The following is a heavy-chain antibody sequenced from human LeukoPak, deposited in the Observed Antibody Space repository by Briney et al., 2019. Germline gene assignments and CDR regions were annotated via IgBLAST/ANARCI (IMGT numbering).Heavy chain of an antibody. CDR2: IRYDESDK. Sequence: GGSLRLSCAASGFTFRNYGMHWVRQAPGKGLEWLAFIRYDESDKYYADSVKGRFTISRDNSKNTLYLQMNSLRAEDTAVYYCAKFFYDILTGYFYYFDYWGQGTLVTVSS. D-gene: IGHD3-9*01. CDR3: AKFFYDILTGYFYYFDY. J-gene: IGHJ4*02. V-gene: IGHV3-30*02. CDR1: GFTFRNYG.